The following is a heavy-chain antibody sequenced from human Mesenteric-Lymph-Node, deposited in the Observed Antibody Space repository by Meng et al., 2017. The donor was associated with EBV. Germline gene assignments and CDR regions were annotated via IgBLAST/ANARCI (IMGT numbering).Heavy chain of an antibody. Sequence: QVQLQESGPGLVKPSQTLSLTCTVSGDSVSSDGYYWSWIRQPPGKGLEWIAYIYYSGSSYYNPSLKSRVTISMDTSKNQFSLRLSSVTAADTAVYYCARGGGYYYSLVDYWGQGTLVTVSS. D-gene: IGHD3-22*01. J-gene: IGHJ4*02. V-gene: IGHV4-61*08. CDR2: IYYSGSS. CDR3: ARGGGYYYSLVDY. CDR1: GDSVSSDGYY.